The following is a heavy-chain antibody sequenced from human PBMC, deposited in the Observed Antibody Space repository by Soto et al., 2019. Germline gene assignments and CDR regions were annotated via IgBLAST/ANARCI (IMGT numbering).Heavy chain of an antibody. V-gene: IGHV1-69*01. CDR3: ARASSGICGGDPCYRLDSWFEV. CDR2: IIPIFGTP. J-gene: IGHJ4*02. Sequence: SSVKGYCKASGGSFSIVGISLVSQTPGQGLEWMGGIIPIFGTPKYAQKFQGRVIISADESTGTAYMEMTNVRPDDTAVYYCARASSGICGGDPCYRLDSWFEVWVQGTLVTVSS. CDR1: GGSFSIVG. D-gene: IGHD2-21*02.